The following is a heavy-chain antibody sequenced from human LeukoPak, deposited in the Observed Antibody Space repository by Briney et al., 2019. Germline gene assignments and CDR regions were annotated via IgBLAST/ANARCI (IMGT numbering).Heavy chain of an antibody. V-gene: IGHV4-34*01. CDR3: ARRTGGYSYGWYVY. J-gene: IGHJ4*02. Sequence: SETLSLTCAVYGGSFSGYYWSWIRQPPGKGLEWIGEINHSGSTNYNPSLKSRVTISVDTSKNQFSLKLSSVTAADTAVYYCARRTGGYSYGWYVYWGQGTLVTVSS. CDR2: INHSGST. CDR1: GGSFSGYY. D-gene: IGHD5-18*01.